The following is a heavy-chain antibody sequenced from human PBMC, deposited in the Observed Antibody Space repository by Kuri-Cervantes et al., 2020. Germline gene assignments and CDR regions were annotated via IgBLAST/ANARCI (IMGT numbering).Heavy chain of an antibody. CDR1: GYSISSGYY. CDR2: IYHSGST. D-gene: IGHD3-9*01. V-gene: IGHV4-38-2*01. J-gene: IGHJ6*03. Sequence: SQTLSLTCAVSGYSISSGYYWGWIRQPPGKGLEWIGSIYHSGSTYYNPSLKSRVTISVDTSKNQFSLKLSSVTAADTAVYYCARSNRLVSLRVYNYYMDVWGKGTTVTVSS. CDR3: ARSNRLVSLRVYNYYMDV.